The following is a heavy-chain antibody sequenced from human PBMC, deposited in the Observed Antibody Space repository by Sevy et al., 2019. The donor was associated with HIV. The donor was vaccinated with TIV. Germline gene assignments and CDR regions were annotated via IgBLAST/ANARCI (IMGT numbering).Heavy chain of an antibody. CDR3: AIRLRDFWSGYPNPYFDY. CDR1: GYTFTSYD. V-gene: IGHV1-8*01. J-gene: IGHJ4*02. Sequence: ASVNVSCKASGYTFTSYDINWVRQATGQGLEWMGWMNPNSGNTGYSQKFQGRVTMTRNTSISTAYMELSSLRSEDTAVYYCAIRLRDFWSGYPNPYFDYWGQGTLVTVSS. CDR2: MNPNSGNT. D-gene: IGHD3-3*01.